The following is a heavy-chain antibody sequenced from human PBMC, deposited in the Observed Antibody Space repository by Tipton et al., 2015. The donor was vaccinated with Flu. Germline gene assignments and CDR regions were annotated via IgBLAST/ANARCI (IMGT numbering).Heavy chain of an antibody. V-gene: IGHV5-51*01. J-gene: IGHJ4*02. CDR3: ARPGYSYGSWRSGAGPVDY. CDR1: GCSFTSYW. CDR2: IYPGYSAT. Sequence: QLVQSGAEVKKPGESLKISCKGSGCSFTSYWIGWVRQMPGQGLEWMGIIYPGYSATRYSQSFQGQVTISADKSISTAYLQWSSPKASATAMYYCARPGYSYGSWRSGAGPVDYWGQGTLVTVSS. D-gene: IGHD3-10*01.